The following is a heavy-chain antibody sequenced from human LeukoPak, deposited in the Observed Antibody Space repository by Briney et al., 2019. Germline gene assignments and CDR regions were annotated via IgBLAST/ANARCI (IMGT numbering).Heavy chain of an antibody. V-gene: IGHV3-15*07. CDR2: IKSKTDGGTT. CDR1: GFTFSNAW. D-gene: IGHD4-17*01. J-gene: IGHJ5*02. Sequence: GGSLRLSCAASGFTFSNAWMNWVRQAPGKGLEWVGRIKSKTDGGTTDYAAPVKGRFTISRDDSKSITYLQMKSLKTEDTAVYYCSRGPSPYGDYPNWFDPWGQGTLVTVSS. CDR3: SRGPSPYGDYPNWFDP.